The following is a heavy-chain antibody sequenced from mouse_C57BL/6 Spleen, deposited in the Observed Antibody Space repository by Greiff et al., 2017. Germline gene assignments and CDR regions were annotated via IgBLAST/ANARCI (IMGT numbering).Heavy chain of an antibody. CDR2: INPNNGGT. D-gene: IGHD1-1*01. CDR1: GYTFTDYY. J-gene: IGHJ2*01. Sequence: EVQLQQSGPELVKPGASVQISCKASGYTFTDYYLNWVKQSHGKSLEWIGDINPNNGGTSYNQKFKGKATLTVDKSSSTAYMELRSLTSEDSAVYYCAQAFITTVVYFDYWGQGTTLTVSS. CDR3: AQAFITTVVYFDY. V-gene: IGHV1-26*01.